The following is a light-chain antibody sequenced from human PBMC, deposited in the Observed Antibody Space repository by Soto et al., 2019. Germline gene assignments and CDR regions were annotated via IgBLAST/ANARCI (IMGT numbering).Light chain of an antibody. V-gene: IGLV5-45*03. J-gene: IGLJ2*01. Sequence: QLVLTQPSSLSASPGASASLTCTLRSGINVGTYTIYWYQQKPGSPPQYLLRYKSDSDKQQGSGVPSRFSGSKDVSANAGVLLISGLQSDDEADYNCMIWHASAAVFGGGTKLTVL. CDR2: YKSDSDK. CDR1: SGINVGTYT. CDR3: MIWHASAAV.